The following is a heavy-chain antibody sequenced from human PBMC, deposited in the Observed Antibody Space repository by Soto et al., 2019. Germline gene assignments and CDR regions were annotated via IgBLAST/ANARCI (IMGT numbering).Heavy chain of an antibody. D-gene: IGHD3-16*02. J-gene: IGHJ5*02. CDR3: ARIPQVWGSYRYLWFDP. V-gene: IGHV2-26*01. CDR2: IFSNDEK. CDR1: GFSLSNARMG. Sequence: QVTLKESGPVLVKPTETLTLTRTVSGFSLSNARMGVSWIRQPPGKALEWLAHIFSNDEKSYSTSLKSRLTISNNTIKVRVDLTKTNMDHVDTATYYNARIPQVWGSYRYLWFDPWGQGTLVTVSS.